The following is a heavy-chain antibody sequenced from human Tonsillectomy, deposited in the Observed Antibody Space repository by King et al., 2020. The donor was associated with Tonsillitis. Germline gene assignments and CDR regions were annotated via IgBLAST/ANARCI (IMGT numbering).Heavy chain of an antibody. V-gene: IGHV4-38-2*01. CDR3: ARRAFDSSGYYYGSDNCFDP. CDR1: GYSIRNGYY. D-gene: IGHD3-22*01. CDR2: MYYSGNT. J-gene: IGHJ5*02. Sequence: VQLQESGPGLVKPSETLSLTCAVSGYSIRNGYYWGWIRQPPGKGLEWIGSMYYSGNTYYNPSLKSRVTISVDTSKNQFSLKLSSVTAADPAVYYCARRAFDSSGYYYGSDNCFDPWGQGTQVTVSS.